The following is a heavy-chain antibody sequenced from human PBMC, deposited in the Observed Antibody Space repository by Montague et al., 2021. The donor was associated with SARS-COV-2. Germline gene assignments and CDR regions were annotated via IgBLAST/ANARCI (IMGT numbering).Heavy chain of an antibody. CDR2: IDWDDDK. J-gene: IGHJ4*02. Sequence: PALVKPTKTLTLTCTFSGFSLSTSGMCVSWIRQPPGKALEWLALIDWDDDKYYSTSLKTRLTISKDTSKNQVVLTMTNMDPVDTATYYCARSHYDILTGYYPVFDYWGQGTLVAVSS. V-gene: IGHV2-70*01. D-gene: IGHD3-9*01. CDR1: GFSLSTSGMC. CDR3: ARSHYDILTGYYPVFDY.